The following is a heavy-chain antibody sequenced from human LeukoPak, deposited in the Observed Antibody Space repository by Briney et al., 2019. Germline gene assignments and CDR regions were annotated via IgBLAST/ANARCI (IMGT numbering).Heavy chain of an antibody. Sequence: GGSLRLSCAASGFTFSGYAMSWVRQAPGKGLEWVSAISGSGGSTYYADSVKGRFAISRDSSKNTLYLQMNSLRAEDTAVYYCAKDGREWPRSLDYWGQGTLVTVSS. V-gene: IGHV3-23*01. CDR3: AKDGREWPRSLDY. D-gene: IGHD5-12*01. CDR1: GFTFSGYA. J-gene: IGHJ4*02. CDR2: ISGSGGST.